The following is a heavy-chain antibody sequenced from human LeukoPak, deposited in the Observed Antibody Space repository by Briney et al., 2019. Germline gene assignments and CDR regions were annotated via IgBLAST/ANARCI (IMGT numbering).Heavy chain of an antibody. CDR2: IKSDGSAT. CDR3: ARVGGRGSIGGDC. Sequence: GGSLRLSCAASGFTFSTYWMHWVRQAPGKGLVWVSRIKSDGSATTYADFVKGRFTVSRDNAKNTLYCQMSSLRAEDTAMSFCARVGGRGSIGGDCWGQGTLVTVSS. CDR1: GFTFSTYW. V-gene: IGHV3-74*03. D-gene: IGHD3-10*01. J-gene: IGHJ4*02.